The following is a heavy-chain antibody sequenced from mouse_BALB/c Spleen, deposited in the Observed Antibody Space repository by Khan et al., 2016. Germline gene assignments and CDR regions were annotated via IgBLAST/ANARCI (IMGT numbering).Heavy chain of an antibody. Sequence: QVQLKQSGAELAKPGASVKMSCKASGFTFTTYWMHWVKQRPGQGLEWIGYIYPTTGYTEYNQKFKDKATLTADKYSTTVYMQLTSLTSEDSAVYYCTRSYYAMDYWGQGTAVTVSS. CDR1: GFTFTTYW. V-gene: IGHV1-7*01. CDR2: IYPTTGYT. CDR3: TRSYYAMDY. J-gene: IGHJ4*01.